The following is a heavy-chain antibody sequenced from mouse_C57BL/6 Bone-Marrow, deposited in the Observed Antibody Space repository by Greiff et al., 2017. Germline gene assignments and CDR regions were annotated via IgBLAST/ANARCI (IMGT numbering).Heavy chain of an antibody. CDR2: LNPYNGGT. CDR1: GYTFTDYY. V-gene: IGHV1-19*01. D-gene: IGHD1-1*01. Sequence: EVKLQESGPVLVKPGASVKMSCKASGYTFTDYYMNWVKQSHGKSLEWIGVLNPYNGGTSYNQKFKGKATLTVDKSSSTAYMELNSLTSEDSAVYYCANDYSWFAYWGQGTLVTVSA. J-gene: IGHJ3*01. CDR3: ANDYSWFAY.